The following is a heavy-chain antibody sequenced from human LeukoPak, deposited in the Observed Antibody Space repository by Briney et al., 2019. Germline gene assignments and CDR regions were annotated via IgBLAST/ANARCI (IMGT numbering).Heavy chain of an antibody. CDR3: ARAGSSWYAY. CDR2: IYYSGST. V-gene: IGHV4-39*07. CDR1: GGSISSYY. J-gene: IGHJ4*02. D-gene: IGHD6-13*01. Sequence: PSETLSLTCTVSGGSISSYYWGWIRQPPGKGLEWIGSIYYSGSTYYNPSLKSRVTISVDTSKNQFSLKLSSVTAADTAVYYCARAGSSWYAYWGQGTLVTVSS.